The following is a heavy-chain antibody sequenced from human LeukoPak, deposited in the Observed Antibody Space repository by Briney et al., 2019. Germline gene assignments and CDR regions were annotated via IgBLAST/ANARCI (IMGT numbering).Heavy chain of an antibody. Sequence: ASVKVSCKASGYTFTSYGISWVRQAPGQGLEWMGWISAYNGNTNYAQKLQGRVTMTTDTSTSTAYMELRSLRSDDTAVYYCARERWGSSGWYSYYYMDVWGKGTTVTISS. D-gene: IGHD6-19*01. V-gene: IGHV1-18*01. CDR3: ARERWGSSGWYSYYYMDV. CDR1: GYTFTSYG. J-gene: IGHJ6*03. CDR2: ISAYNGNT.